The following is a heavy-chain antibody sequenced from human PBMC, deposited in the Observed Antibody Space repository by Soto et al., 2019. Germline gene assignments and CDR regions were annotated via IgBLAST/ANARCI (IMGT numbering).Heavy chain of an antibody. CDR2: IYHSGST. D-gene: IGHD3-16*01. J-gene: IGHJ4*02. V-gene: IGHV4-30-2*01. CDR1: GGSISSGGYS. CDR3: SKHVVFVSGGSSFHF. Sequence: PSETLSLTCAVSGGSISSGGYSWRWIRQPPGKGLEWIGYIYHSGSTYYNPSLKSRVTISVDRSMNQFSLKLSSVTAADTAVYYCSKHVVFVSGGSSFHFWGQEILLTISS.